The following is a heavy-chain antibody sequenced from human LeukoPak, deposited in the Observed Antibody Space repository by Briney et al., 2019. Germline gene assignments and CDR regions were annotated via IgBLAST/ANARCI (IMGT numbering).Heavy chain of an antibody. J-gene: IGHJ4*02. Sequence: GSLRLSCAASGFTFDDYAMHWVRHAPGKGLEWVSLISGDGGSTYYADSVKGRFTISRDNSKNSLYLQMNSLRTEDTALYYCAKDSVFMITFGGDDYFDYWGQGTLVTVSS. CDR2: ISGDGGST. D-gene: IGHD3-16*01. CDR1: GFTFDDYA. V-gene: IGHV3-43*02. CDR3: AKDSVFMITFGGDDYFDY.